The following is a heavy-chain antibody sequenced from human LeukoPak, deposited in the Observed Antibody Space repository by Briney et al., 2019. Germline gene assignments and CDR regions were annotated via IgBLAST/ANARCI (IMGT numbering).Heavy chain of an antibody. D-gene: IGHD6-19*01. CDR3: ARFTLAVAAIFDY. Sequence: GGSLKISCKGSGYSFTSYWIGWVRQMPGKGLEWMGIIYPGDSDTRYSPSFQGQVTISADKSISTAYLQWSSLKASDTAMYYCARFTLAVAAIFDYWGQGTLVTVSS. CDR2: IYPGDSDT. V-gene: IGHV5-51*01. J-gene: IGHJ4*02. CDR1: GYSFTSYW.